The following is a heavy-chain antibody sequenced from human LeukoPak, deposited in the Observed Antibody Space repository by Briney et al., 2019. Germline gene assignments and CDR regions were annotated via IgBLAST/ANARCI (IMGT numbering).Heavy chain of an antibody. CDR3: ARISNSGWFFDF. J-gene: IGHJ4*02. Sequence: KPSETLSLTCAVSGGSISSYYWSWIRQPPGKGLEWIGYIYYTGSTNYSPSLKSRVTISVDKSKSQFSLKVTSMSAADTAVYYCARISNSGWFFDFWGQGTLVTVSS. V-gene: IGHV4-59*08. CDR1: GGSISSYY. CDR2: IYYTGST. D-gene: IGHD6-19*01.